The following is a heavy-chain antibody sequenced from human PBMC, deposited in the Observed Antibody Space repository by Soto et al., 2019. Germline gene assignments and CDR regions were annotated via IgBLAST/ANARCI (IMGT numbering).Heavy chain of an antibody. Sequence: QLQLQESGSGLVKPSQTLSLTCAVSGGSISSGGYSWSWIRQPPGKGLEWIGYIYHSGSTYYNPSLNSRVPIPXDRSKNQFSLKLCSVTAADTAVYYCARGQVVAAQHWGQGTLVTVSS. CDR3: ARGQVVAAQH. V-gene: IGHV4-30-2*01. CDR2: IYHSGST. J-gene: IGHJ4*02. D-gene: IGHD2-15*01. CDR1: GGSISSGGYS.